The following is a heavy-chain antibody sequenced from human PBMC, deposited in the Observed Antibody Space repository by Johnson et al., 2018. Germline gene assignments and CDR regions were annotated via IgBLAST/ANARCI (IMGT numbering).Heavy chain of an antibody. CDR1: GFTVSSNY. Sequence: EVQLVEAGGGLVQPGGSLRLSCAASGFTVSSNYMSWVRQAPGKGLEWVSVIYSGGSTYYADSVKGRFTISRDNSKNTLYLQMNSLRAVETAVYYCAKYYYDSSGYPFYMDVWGKGTTVTVSS. J-gene: IGHJ6*03. V-gene: IGHV3-66*02. CDR2: IYSGGST. D-gene: IGHD3-22*01. CDR3: AKYYYDSSGYPFYMDV.